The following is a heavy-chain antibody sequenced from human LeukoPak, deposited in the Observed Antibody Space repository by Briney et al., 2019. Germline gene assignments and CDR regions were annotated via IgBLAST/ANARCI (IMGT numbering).Heavy chain of an antibody. Sequence: SETLSLTCTVSGGSISSYYWSWIRQPPGEGLEWIGYIYYSGSTNYNPSLKSRVTISVDTSKNQFSLKLSSVTAADTAVYYCARVRYDSSGYYYPGDAFDIWGQGTMVTVSS. J-gene: IGHJ3*02. V-gene: IGHV4-59*01. D-gene: IGHD3-22*01. CDR3: ARVRYDSSGYYYPGDAFDI. CDR1: GGSISSYY. CDR2: IYYSGST.